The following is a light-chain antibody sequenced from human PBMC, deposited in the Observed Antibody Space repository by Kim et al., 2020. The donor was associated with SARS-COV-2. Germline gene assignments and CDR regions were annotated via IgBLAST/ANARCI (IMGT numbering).Light chain of an antibody. Sequence: SPGERAPLSCRASQSVSSSNLAWYQQKPGQAPRLLMYGASSRATGIPDRFSGSGSGTDFILTISRLEPEDFAVYYCQQYGIAPPYTFGQGTELEI. V-gene: IGKV3-20*01. CDR3: QQYGIAPPYT. CDR2: GAS. J-gene: IGKJ2*01. CDR1: QSVSSSN.